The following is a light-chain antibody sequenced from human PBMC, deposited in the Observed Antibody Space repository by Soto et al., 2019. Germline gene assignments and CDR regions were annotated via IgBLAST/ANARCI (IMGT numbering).Light chain of an antibody. CDR1: ESVSRD. Sequence: EIVLTQSPATLSLSPGERSALSCSASESVSRDLAWYQQKPGQAPRLLIYDASNRATGIPVRFSGSGSGTDFTLTISSLEPEDFAVYFCQQRSDWPRITFGQGTRLEIK. CDR3: QQRSDWPRIT. J-gene: IGKJ5*01. CDR2: DAS. V-gene: IGKV3-11*01.